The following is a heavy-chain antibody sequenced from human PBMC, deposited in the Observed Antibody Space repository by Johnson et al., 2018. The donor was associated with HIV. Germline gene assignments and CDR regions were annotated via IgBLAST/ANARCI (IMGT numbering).Heavy chain of an antibody. D-gene: IGHD1-14*01. CDR1: GFTFSSYW. Sequence: VQLVESGGGLVQPGGSLRLSCAASGFTFSSYWMTWVRQTPEKGLEWVANIKQDGSEKHYLRSVKGRFTISRDNAKNSLFLQMKSLRVEDTAVYYCARDETYRRYALTAFDIWGQGTVVAVSS. V-gene: IGHV3-7*05. CDR3: ARDETYRRYALTAFDI. CDR2: IKQDGSEK. J-gene: IGHJ3*02.